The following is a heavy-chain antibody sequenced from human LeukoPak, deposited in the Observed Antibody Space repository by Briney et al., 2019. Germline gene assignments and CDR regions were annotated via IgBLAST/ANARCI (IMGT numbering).Heavy chain of an antibody. Sequence: SETLSLTCTVSGGSISSYYWSWIRQPAGKGLEWIGRIYTSGSTNYNPSLKSRVTISVDKSKNQFSLELSSVTAADTAVYYCARGSYYDFWSGDPARNWFDPWGQGTLVTVSS. CDR3: ARGSYYDFWSGDPARNWFDP. V-gene: IGHV4-4*07. CDR1: GGSISSYY. D-gene: IGHD3-3*01. CDR2: IYTSGST. J-gene: IGHJ5*02.